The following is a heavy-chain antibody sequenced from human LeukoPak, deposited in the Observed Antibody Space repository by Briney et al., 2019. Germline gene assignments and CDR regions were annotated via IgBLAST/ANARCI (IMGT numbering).Heavy chain of an antibody. V-gene: IGHV1-2*02. CDR3: AREGTTLIFDY. Sequence: ASVKVSCKASGYSFTGHYMHWVRQAPGQGLEWMGWINPKSGGTNYAQKFQGRVTMTRDTSISTAYMGMSSLRSDDTAVYYCAREGTTLIFDYWGQGTLVTVSS. CDR2: INPKSGGT. CDR1: GYSFTGHY. J-gene: IGHJ4*02. D-gene: IGHD1-7*01.